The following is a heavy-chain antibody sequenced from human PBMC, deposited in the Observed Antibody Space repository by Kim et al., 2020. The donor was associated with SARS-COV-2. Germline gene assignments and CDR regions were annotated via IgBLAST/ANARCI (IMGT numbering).Heavy chain of an antibody. Sequence: GGSLRLSCAASGFTFSSYAMSWVRQAPGKGLEWVSAISSSGGSTYYADSVKGRFTTSRDISKSTLYLQVSSLRDEDTAVYYCAKGNPLYSSFDYVGQGT. V-gene: IGHV3-23*01. J-gene: IGHJ4*02. CDR2: ISSSGGST. CDR1: GFTFSSYA. D-gene: IGHD6-19*01. CDR3: AKGNPLYSSFDY.